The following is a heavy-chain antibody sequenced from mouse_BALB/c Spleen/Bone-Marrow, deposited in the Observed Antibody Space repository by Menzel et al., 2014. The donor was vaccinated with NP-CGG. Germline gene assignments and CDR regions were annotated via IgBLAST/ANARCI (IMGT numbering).Heavy chain of an antibody. CDR2: IDPANGNT. CDR1: GFNIKDTY. Sequence: EVKLQESGAELVKPGASVKLSCTASGFNIKDTYMRWVKQRPEQGLEWIGRIDPANGNTKYDPKFQGKATITADTSSNTAYLQLSSLTSEDTAIYYCAAYYYGNSYGFAYWGQGTLVTVSA. CDR3: AAYYYGNSYGFAY. J-gene: IGHJ3*01. D-gene: IGHD1-1*01. V-gene: IGHV14-3*02.